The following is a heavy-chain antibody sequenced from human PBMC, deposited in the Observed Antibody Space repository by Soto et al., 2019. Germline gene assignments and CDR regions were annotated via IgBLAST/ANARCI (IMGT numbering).Heavy chain of an antibody. V-gene: IGHV3-48*01. CDR2: ISSSSSTI. D-gene: IGHD3-22*01. J-gene: IGHJ4*02. CDR1: GFTFSSYS. CDR3: AKSPGMYYYDSSGYYHYDY. Sequence: PGGSLRLSCAASGFTFSSYSMNWVRQAPGKGLEWVSYISSSSSTIYYADSVKGRFTISRGNAKNSLYLQMNSLRAEDTAVYYCAKSPGMYYYDSSGYYHYDYWGQGTLVTVSS.